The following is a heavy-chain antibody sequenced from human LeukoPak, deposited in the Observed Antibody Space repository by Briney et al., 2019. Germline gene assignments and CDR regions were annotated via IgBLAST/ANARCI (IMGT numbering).Heavy chain of an antibody. D-gene: IGHD3-3*01. CDR3: AREDSESDFWSGYRGNWFDP. CDR1: GGSFSGYY. V-gene: IGHV4-34*01. Sequence: PSETLSLTCAVSGGSFSGYYWSWIRQPPGKGLEWSGEINHSGSTNYNPSLKSRVTISVDTSKNQFSLKLSSVPAADAAVYYCAREDSESDFWSGYRGNWFDPWGQGTLVTVSS. J-gene: IGHJ5*02. CDR2: INHSGST.